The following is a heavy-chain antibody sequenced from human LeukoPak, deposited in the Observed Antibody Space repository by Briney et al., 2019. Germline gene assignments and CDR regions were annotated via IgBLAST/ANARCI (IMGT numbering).Heavy chain of an antibody. CDR3: ARHLGLSGSQNCFDY. CDR1: GDSISSGSYY. CDR2: VYNSGSS. D-gene: IGHD3-9*01. V-gene: IGHV4-39*01. Sequence: SETLSLTCTVSGDSISSGSYYWGWIRQPPGKGLVWIGSVYNSGSSYSNPSLKSRVTISVDTSKNQFSLKVTSVTAADTAVFYCARHLGLSGSQNCFDYWGQGTQVTVSS. J-gene: IGHJ4*02.